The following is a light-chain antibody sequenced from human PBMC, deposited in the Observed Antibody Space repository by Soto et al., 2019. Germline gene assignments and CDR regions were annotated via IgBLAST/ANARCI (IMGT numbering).Light chain of an antibody. Sequence: DIQMTQSPTSLSASVGDRVTMTCRASQGIRNYVAWYHQIPGKAPKLLIYAASTLKSGVPSRFSGSGSGTDFTLTINGLQPEDVATYSCQKYSSVPVFGPGTKGEIK. J-gene: IGKJ3*01. CDR2: AAS. CDR1: QGIRNY. V-gene: IGKV1-27*01. CDR3: QKYSSVPV.